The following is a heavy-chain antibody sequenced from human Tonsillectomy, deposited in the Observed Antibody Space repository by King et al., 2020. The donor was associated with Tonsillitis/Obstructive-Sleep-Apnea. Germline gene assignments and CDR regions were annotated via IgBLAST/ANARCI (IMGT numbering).Heavy chain of an antibody. CDR1: GYTFSSYP. D-gene: IGHD3-22*01. V-gene: IGHV1-18*01. J-gene: IGHJ4*02. CDR2: IGAHNGNT. CDR3: ARGGRYDSSGYYTPLDY. Sequence: QLVQSGAEVKKPGASVKVSCKASGYTFSSYPMSWVRQAPGQGLEWMGCIGAHNGNTDYAQKIQGRVTMTTDTSTTTAYMALRSLRSDDTAVYYCARGGRYDSSGYYTPLDYWGQGTLVTVSS.